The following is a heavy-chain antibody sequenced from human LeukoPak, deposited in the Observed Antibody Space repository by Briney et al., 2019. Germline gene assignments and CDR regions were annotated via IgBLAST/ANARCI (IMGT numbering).Heavy chain of an antibody. J-gene: IGHJ3*02. D-gene: IGHD6-25*01. CDR2: IYSGSST. CDR1: GYTVSSNY. Sequence: PGGSLRLSCAASGYTVSSNYMSWVRQAPRRGLEWVSVIYSGSSTYYADSVKGRFTISRDNSKNTLYLQMNSLRAEDTAVYYCARGVRRRPDAFDIWGQGTMVTVSS. V-gene: IGHV3-66*01. CDR3: ARGVRRRPDAFDI.